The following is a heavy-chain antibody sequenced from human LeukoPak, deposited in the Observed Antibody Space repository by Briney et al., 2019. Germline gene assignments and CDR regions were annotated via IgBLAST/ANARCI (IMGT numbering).Heavy chain of an antibody. V-gene: IGHV3-21*01. CDR1: GFTFSSYS. Sequence: GGSLRLSCAASGFTFSSYSMNWVRQAPGKGLEWVSSISSSSSYIYYADSVKGRFTISRDNAKNALYLQMNSLRAEDTAVYYCARGGGFYYYDSSGPDAFDIWGQGTMVTVSS. J-gene: IGHJ3*02. CDR2: ISSSSSYI. D-gene: IGHD3-22*01. CDR3: ARGGGFYYYDSSGPDAFDI.